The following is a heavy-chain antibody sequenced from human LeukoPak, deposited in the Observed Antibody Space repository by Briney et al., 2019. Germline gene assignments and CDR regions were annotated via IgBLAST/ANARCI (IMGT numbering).Heavy chain of an antibody. J-gene: IGHJ4*02. V-gene: IGHV1-2*06. D-gene: IGHD1-26*01. CDR2: INPNSGGT. CDR1: GYTFTVYY. CDR3: ASGGSYSFSGVVYFDY. Sequence: ASVKVSCKASGYTFTVYYMHWVRQAPGQGLEWMGRINPNSGGTNYAQKFQGRVTMTRDTSISTAYMELSRLRSDDTAVYYCASGGSYSFSGVVYFDYWGQGTLVTVSS.